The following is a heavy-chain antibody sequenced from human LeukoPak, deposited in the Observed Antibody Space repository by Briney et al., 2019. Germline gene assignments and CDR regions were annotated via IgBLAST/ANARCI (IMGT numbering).Heavy chain of an antibody. CDR2: IYRGGST. CDR3: ARLSANSSAYFFDY. D-gene: IGHD3-22*01. J-gene: IGHJ4*02. V-gene: IGHV3-66*04. CDR1: GFTVGSNY. Sequence: GGSLRLSCAASGFTVGSNYMSWVRQAPGKGLEWVSIIYRGGSTNYADSVKGRFTISRDTSKNTLYLQMNSLRAEDTAVYYCARLSANSSAYFFDYWGQGALVTVSS.